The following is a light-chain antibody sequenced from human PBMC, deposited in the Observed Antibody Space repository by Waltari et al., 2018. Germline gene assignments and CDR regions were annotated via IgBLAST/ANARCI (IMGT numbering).Light chain of an antibody. CDR1: QGVRSW. Sequence: DIQMTQSPSSVSASVGDRVTITCRASQGVRSWLAWYQQKPGEAPKLLIYAASSLLSGVPSRFSGSGSGTDFTLTISSLQPEDFATYYCQQANSFPNFGGGTRVEIK. CDR2: AAS. J-gene: IGKJ4*01. V-gene: IGKV1-12*01. CDR3: QQANSFPN.